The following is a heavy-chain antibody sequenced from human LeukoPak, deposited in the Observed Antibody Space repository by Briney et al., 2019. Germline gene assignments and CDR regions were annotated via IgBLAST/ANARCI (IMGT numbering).Heavy chain of an antibody. CDR2: IKNDGTAT. V-gene: IGHV3-74*01. J-gene: IGHJ4*02. CDR3: AREILEPGKTHEY. Sequence: GGSLTLSCAASGFTFSAYWMHWVRHSRGKGLVWVPRIKNDGTATFFADSVKGRFTISRDNAKNTLYLQMDSLRAEDTAMYYCAREILEPGKTHEYWGQGTLVTVSS. D-gene: IGHD1-1*01. CDR1: GFTFSAYW.